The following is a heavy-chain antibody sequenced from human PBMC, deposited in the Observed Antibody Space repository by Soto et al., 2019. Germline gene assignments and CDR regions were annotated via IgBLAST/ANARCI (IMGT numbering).Heavy chain of an antibody. CDR1: GYTFTSYG. V-gene: IGHV1-18*01. Sequence: QVQLVQSGAEVKKPGASVKVSCKASGYTFTSYGISWVRQAPGQGLEWMGWISAFNGDTNYAHRLQNRATMTTDTSTSTAYMELRSLGSDDTAVFYCATGATGDYRGQGTLVTVSS. J-gene: IGHJ4*02. CDR3: ATGATGDY. CDR2: ISAFNGDT. D-gene: IGHD1-26*01.